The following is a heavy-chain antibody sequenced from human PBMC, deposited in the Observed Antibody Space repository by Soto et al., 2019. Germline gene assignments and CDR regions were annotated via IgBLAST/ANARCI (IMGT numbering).Heavy chain of an antibody. Sequence: TLSLTCTVSGGSISSGGYYWSWIRQHPGKGLEWIGYIYYSGSTYYNPSLKSRVTISVDTSKNQFSLKLSSVTAADTAVYYCARDIAVAEVFGYWGQGTLVTVSS. J-gene: IGHJ4*02. CDR1: GGSISSGGYY. CDR3: ARDIAVAEVFGY. CDR2: IYYSGST. V-gene: IGHV4-31*02. D-gene: IGHD6-19*01.